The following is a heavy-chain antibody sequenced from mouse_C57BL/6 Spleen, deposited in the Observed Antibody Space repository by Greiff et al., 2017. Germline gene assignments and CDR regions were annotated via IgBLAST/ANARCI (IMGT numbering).Heavy chain of an antibody. CDR2: IRNKANGYTT. V-gene: IGHV7-3*01. Sequence: EVQRVESGGGLVQPGGSLSLSCAASGFTFTDYYMSWVRQPPGKALEWLGFIRNKANGYTTEYSASVKGRFTISRDNSQSILYLQMNALRAEDSATYYCARYPGRNWYFDVWGTGTTVTVSS. CDR3: ARYPGRNWYFDV. J-gene: IGHJ1*03. CDR1: GFTFTDYY. D-gene: IGHD3-3*01.